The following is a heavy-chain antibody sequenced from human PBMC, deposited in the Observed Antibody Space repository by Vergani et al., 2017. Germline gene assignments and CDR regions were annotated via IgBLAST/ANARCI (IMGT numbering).Heavy chain of an antibody. J-gene: IGHJ4*02. CDR2: IYHSGST. CDR3: ARDKVDYYDSSGPEDY. CDR1: GYSISSGYY. D-gene: IGHD3-22*01. V-gene: IGHV4-38-2*02. Sequence: QVQLQESGPGLVKPSETLSLTCTVSGYSISSGYYWGWIRQPPGKGLEWIGSIYHSGSTYYNPSLKSRVTISVDTSKNQFSLKLSSVTAADTAVYYCARDKVDYYDSSGPEDYWGQGTLVNVSS.